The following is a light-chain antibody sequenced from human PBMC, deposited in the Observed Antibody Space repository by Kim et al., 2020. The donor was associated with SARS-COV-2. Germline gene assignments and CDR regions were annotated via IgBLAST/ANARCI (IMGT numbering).Light chain of an antibody. CDR3: HSYDSGLTGYV. V-gene: IGLV1-40*01. CDR1: SSNIGADSD. CDR2: GDT. Sequence: QSVTISCTGSSSNIGADSDVHWYQHLPGTAPKLLIFGDTTRASGVPGRFSGSKSGTSAFLAITGLQAEDEGDYYCHSYDSGLTGYVFGSGTKVTVL. J-gene: IGLJ1*01.